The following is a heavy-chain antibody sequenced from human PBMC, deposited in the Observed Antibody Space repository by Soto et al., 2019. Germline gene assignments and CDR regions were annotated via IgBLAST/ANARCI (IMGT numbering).Heavy chain of an antibody. V-gene: IGHV3-33*01. Sequence: QVQLVESGGGVVQPGRSLRLSCAASGFTFSSYGMHWVRQAPGKGLECVAVIWYDGSNKYYADSVKGRFTISRDNSMSTLYLQMNSLRAEDTAVYYCARDKSGSYRGGSDYWGKGTLVTVSS. CDR3: ARDKSGSYRGGSDY. CDR2: IWYDGSNK. CDR1: GFTFSSYG. D-gene: IGHD1-26*01. J-gene: IGHJ4*02.